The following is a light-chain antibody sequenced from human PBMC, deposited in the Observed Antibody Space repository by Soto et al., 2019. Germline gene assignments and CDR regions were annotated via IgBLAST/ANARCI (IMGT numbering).Light chain of an antibody. CDR2: DVS. CDR1: SSDVGGYNY. J-gene: IGLJ1*01. V-gene: IGLV2-14*01. Sequence: QSALTQPASVSGSPGQSITISCTGTSSDVGGYNYVSWYQQYPGKAPKLMMYDVSNRPSGVSNRFSGSKSGNTASLTISGLQDEDEADYYCSSYTSSSFLYVFGTGTKVTVL. CDR3: SSYTSSSFLYV.